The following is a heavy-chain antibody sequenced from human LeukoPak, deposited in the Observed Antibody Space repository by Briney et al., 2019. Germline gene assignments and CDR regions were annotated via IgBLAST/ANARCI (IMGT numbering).Heavy chain of an antibody. Sequence: SETLSLTCTVSGYSISSGYYWSWIRQPPGKGLEWIGEINHSGSTNYNPSLKSRVTISVDTSKNQFSLRLSSVTAADTAVYYCARRRRYCSGGSCYSFDYWGQGTLVTVSS. CDR1: GYSISSGYY. D-gene: IGHD2-15*01. V-gene: IGHV4-38-2*02. CDR3: ARRRRYCSGGSCYSFDY. CDR2: INHSGST. J-gene: IGHJ4*02.